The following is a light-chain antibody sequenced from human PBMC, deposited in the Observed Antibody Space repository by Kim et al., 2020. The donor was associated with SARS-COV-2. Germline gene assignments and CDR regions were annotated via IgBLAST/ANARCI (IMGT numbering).Light chain of an antibody. CDR3: QAWDSSTVV. CDR2: EDS. V-gene: IGLV3-1*01. Sequence: SYELTQPPSVSVSPGQTASITCSGDKLGDKYVSWYQQKPGQSPVVVIYEDSKRPSGIPERFSGSNSGNTATLTISGTQAMDEADYYCQAWDSSTVVFGGG. J-gene: IGLJ3*02. CDR1: KLGDKY.